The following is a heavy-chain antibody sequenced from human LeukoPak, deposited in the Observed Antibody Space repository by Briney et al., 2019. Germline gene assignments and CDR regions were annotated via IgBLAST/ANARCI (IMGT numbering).Heavy chain of an antibody. D-gene: IGHD3-10*01. CDR1: GFTFDDYA. CDR2: ISWNSGSI. V-gene: IGHV3-9*01. J-gene: IGHJ2*01. CDR3: AKDMKLSISMATDWYFDL. Sequence: GRSLRLSCAASGFTFDDYAMHWVRQAPGKGLEWVSGISWNSGSIGYADSVKGRFTISRDNAKNSLYLQMNSLRAEDTALYYCAKDMKLSISMATDWYFDLWGRGTLVTVSS.